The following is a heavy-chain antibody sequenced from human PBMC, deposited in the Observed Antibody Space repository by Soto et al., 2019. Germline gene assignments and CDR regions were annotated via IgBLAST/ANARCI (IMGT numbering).Heavy chain of an antibody. V-gene: IGHV5-51*01. CDR2: IYPGDSDT. CDR1: GYKVSTWHNFTSYW. J-gene: IGHJ4*02. D-gene: IGHD5-18*01. Sequence: GESLKISCMGSGYKVSTWHNFTSYWIAWVRQMPGEGLEWMGIIYPGDSDTRYSPSFQGQVTISADKSISTAYLQWSSLKASDTAMYYCATSTLYSYGYDWGQGTLVTVSS. CDR3: ATSTLYSYGYD.